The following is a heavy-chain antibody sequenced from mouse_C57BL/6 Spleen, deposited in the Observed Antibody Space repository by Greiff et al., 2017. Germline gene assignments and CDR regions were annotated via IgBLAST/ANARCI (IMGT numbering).Heavy chain of an antibody. CDR2: IDPSDSYT. D-gene: IGHD2-4*01. CDR1: GYTFTSYW. J-gene: IGHJ3*01. V-gene: IGHV1-69*01. Sequence: QVQLQQPGAELVLPGASVKLSCKASGYTFTSYWMHWVKQRPGQGLEWIGEIDPSDSYTNYNQKFKGKSTLTVDKSSSTAYMQLSSLTSEDSAVYYCATPYDYDWFADWGQGALVTVSA. CDR3: ATPYDYDWFAD.